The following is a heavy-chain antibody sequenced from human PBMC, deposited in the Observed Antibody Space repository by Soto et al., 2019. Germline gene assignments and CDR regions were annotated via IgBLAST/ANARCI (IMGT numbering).Heavy chain of an antibody. Sequence: SETLSLTCTVSGGSISGYYWSWIRQPPGKGLEWIGYIFYSGNTNYNPSLQSRVTISADTSKNQFSLKLSSVTAADTAVYYCARDKITGLFDYWGQGTLVTVS. CDR2: IFYSGNT. D-gene: IGHD2-8*02. V-gene: IGHV4-59*01. CDR3: ARDKITGLFDY. J-gene: IGHJ4*02. CDR1: GGSISGYY.